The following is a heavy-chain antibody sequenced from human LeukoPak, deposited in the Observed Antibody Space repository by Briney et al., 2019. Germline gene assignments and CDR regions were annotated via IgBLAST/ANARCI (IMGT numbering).Heavy chain of an antibody. Sequence: PGASVKVSCKASGGTFSSYAISWVRQAPGQGLEWMGGIIPIFGTANYAQKFQGRVTITADKSTSTAYMELSSLRSEDTAVYYCARDLSGYSYGDYYYYMDVWGKGTTVTISS. V-gene: IGHV1-69*06. CDR1: GGTFSSYA. CDR2: IIPIFGTA. D-gene: IGHD5-18*01. J-gene: IGHJ6*03. CDR3: ARDLSGYSYGDYYYYMDV.